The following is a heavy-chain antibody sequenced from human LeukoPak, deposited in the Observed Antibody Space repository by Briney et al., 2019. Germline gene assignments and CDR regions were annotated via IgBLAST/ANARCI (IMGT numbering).Heavy chain of an antibody. CDR3: ARDLGQWLVCDY. CDR2: ISYDGSNK. Sequence: GRSLRLSCAASGFTFSSYAMHWVRQAPGKGLERVAVISYDGSNKYYADSVKGRFTISRDNSKNTLYLQMNSLRAEDTAVYYCARDLGQWLVCDYWGQGTLVTVSS. CDR1: GFTFSSYA. D-gene: IGHD6-19*01. J-gene: IGHJ4*02. V-gene: IGHV3-30-3*01.